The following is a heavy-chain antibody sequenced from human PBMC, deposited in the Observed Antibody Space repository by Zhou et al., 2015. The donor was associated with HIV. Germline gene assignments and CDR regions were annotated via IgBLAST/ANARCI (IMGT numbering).Heavy chain of an antibody. CDR2: IKDNADGGTT. Sequence: EVRLLESGGGLIQLGGSLRLSCAASGLTVTNAWMSWVRQAPGKGLEWVGRIKDNADGGTTDFTTPVQGRFTISRDESNNTLYLHMNSLRDEDTALYYCARSFVVTVSDPAISHYYGMDVWGRGTTVTVSS. D-gene: IGHD2-8*01. J-gene: IGHJ6*02. CDR3: ARSFVVTVSDPAISHYYGMDV. CDR1: GLTVTNAW. V-gene: IGHV3-15*01.